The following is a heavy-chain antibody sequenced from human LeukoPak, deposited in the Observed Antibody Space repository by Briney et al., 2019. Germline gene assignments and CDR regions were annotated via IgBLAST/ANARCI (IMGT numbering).Heavy chain of an antibody. Sequence: PGGSLRLSCAASGFTFSSYSMNWVRQAPGKGLEWVSSISSSSSYIYYADSVKGRFTISRDNAKNSLYLQMNSLRAEDTAVYYCAKGYCSSTSCYLLSRLYGMDVWGQGTTVTVSS. CDR2: ISSSSSYI. J-gene: IGHJ6*02. D-gene: IGHD2-2*01. V-gene: IGHV3-21*04. CDR1: GFTFSSYS. CDR3: AKGYCSSTSCYLLSRLYGMDV.